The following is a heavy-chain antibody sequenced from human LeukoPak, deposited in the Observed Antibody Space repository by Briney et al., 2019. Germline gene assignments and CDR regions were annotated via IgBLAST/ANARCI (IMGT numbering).Heavy chain of an antibody. V-gene: IGHV4-31*03. J-gene: IGHJ4*02. Sequence: SETLSLTCTVSGGSISSGGYYWSWIRQHPGKGLEWLGYIYYSGSTYYNPSLKSRVTISVDTSKNQFSLKLSSVTAADTAVYYCARHPNDEIYGPGSYYTVDYWGQGTLVTVSS. D-gene: IGHD3-10*01. CDR1: GGSISSGGYY. CDR2: IYYSGST. CDR3: ARHPNDEIYGPGSYYTVDY.